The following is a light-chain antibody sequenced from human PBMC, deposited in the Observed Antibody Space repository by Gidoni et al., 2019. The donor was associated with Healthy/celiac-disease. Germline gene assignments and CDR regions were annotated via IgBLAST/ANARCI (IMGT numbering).Light chain of an antibody. CDR2: GNS. J-gene: IGLJ2*01. V-gene: IGLV1-40*01. CDR1: SSNIGTGYD. CDR3: QSYDSSLSGPV. Sequence: QSVLTQPPSVSGAPGQRVTIPCTGSSSNIGTGYDVHWYQQLPGTAPKLLIYGNSHRPSGVPDRFSGSKSGTSASLAITGLQAEDEADYYCQSYDSSLSGPVFGGGTKLTVL.